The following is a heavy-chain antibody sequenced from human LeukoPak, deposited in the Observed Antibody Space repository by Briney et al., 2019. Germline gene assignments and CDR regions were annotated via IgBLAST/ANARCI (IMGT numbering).Heavy chain of an antibody. CDR2: INAGNGNT. D-gene: IGHD3-22*01. Sequence: EASVKVSCKASGYTFTSYDMHWVRPAPGQRLERMGWINAGNGNTKYSQKFQGRVTITRDTSASTAYMELSSLRSEDTAVYYCAIMGYYYDSSAFNTSFDHWGQGTLVTVSS. J-gene: IGHJ4*02. V-gene: IGHV1-3*01. CDR1: GYTFTSYD. CDR3: AIMGYYYDSSAFNTSFDH.